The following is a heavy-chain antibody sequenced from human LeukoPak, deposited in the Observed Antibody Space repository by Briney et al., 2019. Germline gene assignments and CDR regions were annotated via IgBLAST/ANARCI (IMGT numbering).Heavy chain of an antibody. CDR2: IRGGGGTT. CDR3: AKYRHIVVVTAIPIPPFDY. Sequence: GGSLRLSCAASGFTFNTYTMSWVRQAPGKGLDWVSGIRGGGGTTYYADSVKGRFTISRDNSKNTLYLQMNSLRADDTAVYYCAKYRHIVVVTAIPIPPFDYWGQGTLVTVSS. V-gene: IGHV3-23*01. J-gene: IGHJ4*02. CDR1: GFTFNTYT. D-gene: IGHD2-21*02.